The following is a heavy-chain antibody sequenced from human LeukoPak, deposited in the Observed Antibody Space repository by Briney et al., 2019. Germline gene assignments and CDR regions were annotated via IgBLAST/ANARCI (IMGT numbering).Heavy chain of an antibody. CDR2: ISHSGST. Sequence: SETLSLTCTVSGDSISSGTYCGGWIRQPPGKGPEWIASISHSGSTYYNPSLKSRVTISVDTSKNQFSLMLNSLSAADTAVYFCAGHAPHEDGNKRGFENWGQGTLVTVSS. V-gene: IGHV4-39*01. J-gene: IGHJ4*02. CDR1: GDSISSGTYC. CDR3: AGHAPHEDGNKRGFEN. D-gene: IGHD2/OR15-2a*01.